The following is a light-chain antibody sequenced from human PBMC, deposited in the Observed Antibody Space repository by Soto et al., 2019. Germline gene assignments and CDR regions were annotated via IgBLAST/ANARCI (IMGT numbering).Light chain of an antibody. J-gene: IGKJ2*01. CDR2: AAS. CDR1: QAINSN. CDR3: QQYNSHPHT. V-gene: IGKV1-16*02. Sequence: DIPMTQSPSSLSASVGDRVTITCRASQAINSNLAWFQQRPGKVPKPLIYAASSLQSGVPSKFSGSGSGTNFTLTISSLQLEDFATYYCQQYNSHPHTFGQGTELEIK.